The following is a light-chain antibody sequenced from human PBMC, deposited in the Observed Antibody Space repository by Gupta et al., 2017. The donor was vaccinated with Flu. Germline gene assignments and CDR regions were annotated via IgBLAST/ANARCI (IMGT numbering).Light chain of an antibody. Sequence: QSALTLPASLSGPPGQSITISCTGTTSDVGDYNCVSWYQQYPGKAPKLIIFGVTNRPSGVSKLFSGSKSGNPASLGISGLQADDEADYYCSSYTLSTTSRIAWVFGGGTKVTVL. CDR3: SSYTLSTTSRIAWV. V-gene: IGLV2-14*01. J-gene: IGLJ3*02. CDR2: GVT. CDR1: TSDVGDYNC.